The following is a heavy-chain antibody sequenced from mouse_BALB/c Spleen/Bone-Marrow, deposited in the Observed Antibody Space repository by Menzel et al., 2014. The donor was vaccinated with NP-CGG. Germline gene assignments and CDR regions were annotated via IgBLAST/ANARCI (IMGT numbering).Heavy chain of an antibody. J-gene: IGHJ2*01. Sequence: EVQLVESGAELVKPGASVKLSCTASGFNIKDTYMHWVKQRPEQGLEWIGRIDPANGNTKYDPKFQGKATITADTSSNTAYLQLSSLTSEDTAVYYCATYYHGYYFGSWGQGTTLTVSS. CDR1: GFNIKDTY. CDR3: ATYYHGYYFGS. CDR2: IDPANGNT. D-gene: IGHD1-2*01. V-gene: IGHV14-3*02.